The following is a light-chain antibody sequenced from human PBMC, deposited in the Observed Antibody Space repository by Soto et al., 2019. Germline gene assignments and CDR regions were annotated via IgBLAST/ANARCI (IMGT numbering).Light chain of an antibody. V-gene: IGKV3D-20*02. CDR2: GAS. J-gene: IGKJ5*01. CDR1: QSVSSSY. CDR3: QQRSNWPPVT. Sequence: EIVLTQSPGTLSLSPGERATLSCRASQSVSSSYLAWYQQKPGQAPRLLIYGASSRATGIPDRFSGSGSGTDFTLTISSLDPEDFAVYYCQQRSNWPPVTFGQGTRLEIK.